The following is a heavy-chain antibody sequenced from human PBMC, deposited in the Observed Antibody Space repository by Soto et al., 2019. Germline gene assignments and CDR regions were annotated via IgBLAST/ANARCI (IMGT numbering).Heavy chain of an antibody. J-gene: IGHJ4*02. CDR1: GYTFTNYG. Sequence: WASVKVSCKASGYTFTNYGISWVRQAPGQGLEWMGWINTYNGNTNHAQKLQGRVTMTTDTSTSTAYMELRSLRSDDTAVYFCAREPDRGYVDYWGQGTLVTVSS. CDR2: INTYNGNT. CDR3: AREPDRGYVDY. V-gene: IGHV1-18*01.